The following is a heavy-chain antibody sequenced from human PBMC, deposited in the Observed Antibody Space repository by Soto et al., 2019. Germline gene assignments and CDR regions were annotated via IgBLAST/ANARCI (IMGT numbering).Heavy chain of an antibody. V-gene: IGHV4-34*01. Sequence: SETLSLTCAVYGGSFSGYYWSWIRQPPGKGLEWIGEINHSGSTNYNPSLKSRVTISVDTSKNQFSLKLSSVTAADTAVYYCAGGRLEGVVVVPAAMYYWGQGTLVTVSS. D-gene: IGHD2-2*01. CDR2: INHSGST. CDR3: AGGRLEGVVVVPAAMYY. CDR1: GGSFSGYY. J-gene: IGHJ4*02.